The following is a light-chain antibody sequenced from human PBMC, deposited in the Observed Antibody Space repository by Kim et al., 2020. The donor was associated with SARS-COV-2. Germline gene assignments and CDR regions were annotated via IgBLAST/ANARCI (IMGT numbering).Light chain of an antibody. Sequence: QSALTQPASVSGSPGQSITISCTGTSSDVGGYNYVSWYQQHPGKAPMLMIYDVSNRPSGVSNRFSGSKSGNTASLTISGLQAEDEADYYCSSYTSSSTLVFGGGTQLTVL. V-gene: IGLV2-14*03. CDR1: SSDVGGYNY. CDR2: DVS. J-gene: IGLJ2*01. CDR3: SSYTSSSTLV.